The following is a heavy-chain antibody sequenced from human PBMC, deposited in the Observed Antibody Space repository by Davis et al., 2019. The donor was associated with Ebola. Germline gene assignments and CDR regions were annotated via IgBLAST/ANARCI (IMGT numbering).Heavy chain of an antibody. D-gene: IGHD4-23*01. V-gene: IGHV4-31*03. CDR1: GISLNSGDYY. J-gene: IGHJ6*04. CDR2: IHYSGST. CDR3: ARDLGPGVNSNYYYYGMDV. Sequence: MPSETLSLTCTVSGISLNSGDYYWSWIRQHPGKGLEWIGFIHYSGSTYYNPSLQSRLTISVDTSRNQFSLKLSSVTAADTAVYYCARDLGPGVNSNYYYYGMDVWGKGTTVTVSS.